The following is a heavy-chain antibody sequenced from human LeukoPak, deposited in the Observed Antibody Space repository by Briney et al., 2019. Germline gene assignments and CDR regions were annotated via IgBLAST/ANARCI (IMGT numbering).Heavy chain of an antibody. Sequence: GGSLRLSCAASGFTFSSYGMSWVRQAPGKGLEWVSPISGSGGSTYYADSVKGRFTISRDNSKNTLYLQMNSLRSEDTAVYYCAKPIVATKVYFDYWGQGTLVPVSS. D-gene: IGHD5-12*01. CDR2: ISGSGGST. V-gene: IGHV3-23*01. J-gene: IGHJ4*02. CDR3: AKPIVATKVYFDY. CDR1: GFTFSSYG.